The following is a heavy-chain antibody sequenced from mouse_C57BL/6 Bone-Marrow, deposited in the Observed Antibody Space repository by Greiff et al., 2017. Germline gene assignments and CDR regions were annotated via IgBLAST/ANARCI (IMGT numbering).Heavy chain of an antibody. Sequence: EVQLVESGGGLVKPGGSLKLSCAASGFTFSSYTMSWVRQTPEKRLEWVATISGGGGNTYYPDSVKGRFTISRDNAKNTLYLQMSSLWSEDTALYYCARRNCSSSYYFYYWGQGTTLTVSS. D-gene: IGHD4-1*01. CDR1: GFTFSSYT. CDR3: ARRNCSSSYYFYY. J-gene: IGHJ2*01. CDR2: ISGGGGNT. V-gene: IGHV5-9*01.